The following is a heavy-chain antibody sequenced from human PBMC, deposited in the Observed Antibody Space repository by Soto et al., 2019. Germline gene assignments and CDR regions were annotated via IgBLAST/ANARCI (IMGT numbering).Heavy chain of an antibody. V-gene: IGHV3-23*01. D-gene: IGHD2-2*01. CDR2: ISGSGGST. CDR3: AKGVLVPAAHTNWFDP. Sequence: PGGSLRLSCAASGFTFSSYAMSWVRQAPGKGLEWVSAISGSGGSTYYADSVKGRFTISRDNSKNTLYLQMNSLRAEDTAVYYCAKGVLVPAAHTNWFDPWGQGTLVTVSS. CDR1: GFTFSSYA. J-gene: IGHJ5*02.